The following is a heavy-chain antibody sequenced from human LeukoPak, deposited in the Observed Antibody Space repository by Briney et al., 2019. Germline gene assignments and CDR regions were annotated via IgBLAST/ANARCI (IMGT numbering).Heavy chain of an antibody. CDR3: AREPSSHYGEFDY. D-gene: IGHD3-16*01. CDR2: INPNSGGT. Sequence: ASVKVSCKASGYTFSGYYMHWVRQAPGQGLEWMGWINPNSGGTNYAQKFQGRVTMTRATSINTAYMELSRLRSDDTAVYYCAREPSSHYGEFDYWGQGTLVTVSS. CDR1: GYTFSGYY. J-gene: IGHJ4*02. V-gene: IGHV1-2*02.